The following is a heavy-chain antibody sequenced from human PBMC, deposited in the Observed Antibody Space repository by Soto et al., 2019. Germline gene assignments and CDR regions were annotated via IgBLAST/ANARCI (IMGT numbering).Heavy chain of an antibody. CDR3: ARDYDFWSGYPSNWFDP. V-gene: IGHV1-18*01. CDR2: ISAYNGNT. J-gene: IGHJ5*02. CDR1: GYTFTSYG. D-gene: IGHD3-3*01. Sequence: QVQLVQSGAEVKKPGASVKVSCKASGYTFTSYGISWVRQAPGQGLEWMGWISAYNGNTNYAQKLQGRVTMTTDTSTSTAYMELRILRSDDTAVYYCARDYDFWSGYPSNWFDPWGQGTLVTVSS.